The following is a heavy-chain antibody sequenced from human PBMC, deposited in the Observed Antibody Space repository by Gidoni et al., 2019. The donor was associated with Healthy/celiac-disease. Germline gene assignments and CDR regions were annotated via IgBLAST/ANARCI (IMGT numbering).Heavy chain of an antibody. CDR3: ATARITMIVVVISYAFDI. Sequence: QLQLQESGPGLVKPSETLSLTCTVSGGSISSSSYYWGWIRQPPGKGLEWIGSIYYSGSTYYNPSLKSRVTISVDTSKNQFSLKLSSVTAADTAVYYCATARITMIVVVISYAFDIWGQGTMVTVSS. CDR1: GGSISSSSYY. CDR2: IYYSGST. D-gene: IGHD3-22*01. V-gene: IGHV4-39*01. J-gene: IGHJ3*02.